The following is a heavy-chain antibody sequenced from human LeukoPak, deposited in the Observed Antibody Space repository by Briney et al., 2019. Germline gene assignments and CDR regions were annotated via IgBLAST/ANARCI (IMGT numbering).Heavy chain of an antibody. Sequence: ASVKVSCKASGYTFTGYYMHWVRQAPGQGLEWMGWINAGNGNTKYSQEFQGRVTITRDTSASTAYMELSSLRSEDMAVYYCARDGGKLRYFDWLLDPLVDYYMDVWGKGTTVTVSS. CDR3: ARDGGKLRYFDWLLDPLVDYYMDV. D-gene: IGHD3-9*01. CDR2: INAGNGNT. CDR1: GYTFTGYY. J-gene: IGHJ6*03. V-gene: IGHV1-3*03.